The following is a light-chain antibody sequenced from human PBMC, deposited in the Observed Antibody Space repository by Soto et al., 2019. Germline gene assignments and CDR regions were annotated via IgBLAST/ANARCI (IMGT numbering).Light chain of an antibody. CDR3: HQYYSYPLT. J-gene: IGKJ3*01. CDR1: QAIGSL. CDR2: AAS. V-gene: IGKV1-8*01. Sequence: AIRMTQSPSSFSASTGDRVTITCRASQAIGSLLAWYRQKPGKAPKLLIYAASTLQSGVPSRFSGSGSGTDFTLTIRSLQSEDFATYYCHQYYSYPLTFGPGTKVDIK.